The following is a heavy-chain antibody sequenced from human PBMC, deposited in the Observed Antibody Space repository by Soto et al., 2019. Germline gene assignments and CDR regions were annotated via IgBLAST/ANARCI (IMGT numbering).Heavy chain of an antibody. CDR2: IYYSGRT. Sequence: PSETLSLTCTVSGGSVRSSTYYWGGIRQAPGKGLEWIASIYYSGRTHNNPALKSRVTMSVDTYTNQFSLKMNAVTAADTSLYYCTRHEGGAAAHRPLDYWGQGTLVX. J-gene: IGHJ4*02. D-gene: IGHD6-13*01. CDR1: GGSVRSSTYY. V-gene: IGHV4-39*01. CDR3: TRHEGGAAAHRPLDY.